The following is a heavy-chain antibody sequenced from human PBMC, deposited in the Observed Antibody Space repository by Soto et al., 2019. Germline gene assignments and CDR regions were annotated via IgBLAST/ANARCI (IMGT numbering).Heavy chain of an antibody. V-gene: IGHV1-69*01. J-gene: IGHJ5*02. CDR1: GGTFSSYA. D-gene: IGHD3-22*01. CDR3: ARDNVSIVTIGNWFEH. Sequence: QVQLVQSGAEVKKPGSSVKVSCKASGGTFSSYAISWVRQAPGQGLEWMGGIIPIFGTANYAQKFQGRVTITADESTSTAYMELRSLRSEDKAVYYCARDNVSIVTIGNWFEHWGQGNLVTV. CDR2: IIPIFGTA.